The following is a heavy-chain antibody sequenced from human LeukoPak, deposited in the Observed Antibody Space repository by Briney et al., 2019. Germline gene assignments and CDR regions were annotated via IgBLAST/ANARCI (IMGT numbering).Heavy chain of an antibody. Sequence: TGGSLRLSRAASGFTFSSYSMNWVRQAPGKGLEWVSSISSSNSSIHYADSVKGRFTISRDNAKNSLYLQMNSLRAEDTAVYYCARRVTPNSFDYWGQGTLVTVSS. D-gene: IGHD2-21*02. V-gene: IGHV3-21*01. CDR3: ARRVTPNSFDY. CDR2: ISSSNSSI. J-gene: IGHJ4*02. CDR1: GFTFSSYS.